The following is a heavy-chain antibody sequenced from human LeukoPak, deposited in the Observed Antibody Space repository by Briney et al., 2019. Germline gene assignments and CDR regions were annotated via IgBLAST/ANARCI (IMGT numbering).Heavy chain of an antibody. J-gene: IGHJ4*02. Sequence: SETLSLTCTVSGGSISSYYWSWIRQPPGKGLEWIGYIYYSGSTNYNPSLKSRVTISVDTSKNQFSLKLSSVTAADTAVYYCARHGLFRGGYSGSDYYFDYWGQGTLVTVSS. V-gene: IGHV4-59*08. CDR1: GGSISSYY. CDR2: IYYSGST. D-gene: IGHD5-12*01. CDR3: ARHGLFRGGYSGSDYYFDY.